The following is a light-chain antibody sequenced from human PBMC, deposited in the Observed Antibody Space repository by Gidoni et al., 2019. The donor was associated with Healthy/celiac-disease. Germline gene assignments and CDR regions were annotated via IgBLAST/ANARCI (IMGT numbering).Light chain of an antibody. CDR1: QSVLYSSNNKNY. CDR3: QQYYSTPLT. Sequence: DIVMTQSQNSLAGSLGERATINCKSSQSVLYSSNNKNYLAWYQQKPGQPPKLLIYWASTRESGVTDRFSGSGSGTDFTLTISSLQAEDVAVYYCQQYYSTPLTFGGGTKVEIK. V-gene: IGKV4-1*01. CDR2: WAS. J-gene: IGKJ4*01.